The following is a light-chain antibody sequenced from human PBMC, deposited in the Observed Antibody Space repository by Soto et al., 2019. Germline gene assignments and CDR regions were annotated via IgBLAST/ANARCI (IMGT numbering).Light chain of an antibody. CDR3: QHNNNLPLT. Sequence: EIVMTQSPATLSVSPGEGATLSCRASQSVRSDLAWYQHKPGLAPRLLIYGVSTRATGIPVRFSGSGSGTEFTLSISSLQSEDSAIYYCQHNNNLPLTFGGGTKVDIK. J-gene: IGKJ4*01. CDR1: QSVRSD. V-gene: IGKV3-15*01. CDR2: GVS.